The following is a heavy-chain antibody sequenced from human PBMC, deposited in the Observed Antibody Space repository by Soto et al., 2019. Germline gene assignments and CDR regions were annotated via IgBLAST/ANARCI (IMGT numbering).Heavy chain of an antibody. V-gene: IGHV4-39*01. J-gene: IGHJ5*02. CDR2: IYYSGST. Sequence: QLQLQESGPGLVKPSETLSLTCTVSGGSISSRGYYWGWIRQPPGKGLEWIGTIYYSGSTYYNPSLKRRVTISVHTSTNQFSLKLSSVTAADTAVYYCATSNWFDPWGQGTLVTVSS. CDR1: GGSISSRGYY. CDR3: ATSNWFDP.